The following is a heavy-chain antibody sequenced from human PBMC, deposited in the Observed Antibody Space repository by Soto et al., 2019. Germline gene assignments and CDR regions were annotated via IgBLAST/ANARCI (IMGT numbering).Heavy chain of an antibody. J-gene: IGHJ4*02. Sequence: VQLVETGGGLTQPGGSLRLSCAASGFIVSSNYMSWVRRAPGKGLEWVSLIHSGGSTYYADSVKGRFNISRDNSKNTLYLQMDNLRAEDTAVYYFASSSFSRTSTDCCPIEYWGQGTLITVSS. V-gene: IGHV3-53*02. CDR1: GFIVSSNY. D-gene: IGHD2-21*02. CDR3: ASSSFSRTSTDCCPIEY. CDR2: IHSGGST.